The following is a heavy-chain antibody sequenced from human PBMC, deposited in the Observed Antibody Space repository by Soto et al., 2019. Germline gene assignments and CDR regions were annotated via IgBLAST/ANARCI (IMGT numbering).Heavy chain of an antibody. CDR2: INGYGGDT. CDR3: ATGHGDYLGVYFDN. V-gene: IGHV3-23*01. Sequence: EVQLLESGGGLVQSGGSLRLSCAASGFTFSSYGMDWVRQAPGKGLEWVSHINGYGGDTYYADSVQGRFTISRDNSRDTVSLQMNSLRAEDPAIYYCATGHGDYLGVYFDNWGQGTLVTVSS. D-gene: IGHD4-17*01. J-gene: IGHJ4*02. CDR1: GFTFSSYG.